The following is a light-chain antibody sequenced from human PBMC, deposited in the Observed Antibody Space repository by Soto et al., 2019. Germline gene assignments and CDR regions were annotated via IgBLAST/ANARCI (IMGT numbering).Light chain of an antibody. CDR3: RQYKSYPLT. CDR1: QDISNH. CDR2: AAS. J-gene: IGKJ5*01. Sequence: DIQMTQSPSSLSASVGDRVTITCRASQDISNHLAWIQQKPGKAPKSLIYAASSLQSGVPSKFSGSGSGTDFTLTSSSLQPEDAASYYCRQYKSYPLTFGQGTRLEIK. V-gene: IGKV1-16*02.